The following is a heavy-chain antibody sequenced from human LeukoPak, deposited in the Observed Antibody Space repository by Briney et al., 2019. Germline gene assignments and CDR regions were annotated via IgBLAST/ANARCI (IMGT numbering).Heavy chain of an antibody. V-gene: IGHV3-7*01. D-gene: IGHD6-13*01. Sequence: GGSLRLSCAASGFTFSSYWMSWVRQAPGKGLEWVANIKQDGSEKYYVDSVEGRFTIPRDNAKNSLYLQMNSLRAEDTAVYYCARYSSSWYTVDQYFQHWGQGTLVTVSS. CDR2: IKQDGSEK. J-gene: IGHJ1*01. CDR1: GFTFSSYW. CDR3: ARYSSSWYTVDQYFQH.